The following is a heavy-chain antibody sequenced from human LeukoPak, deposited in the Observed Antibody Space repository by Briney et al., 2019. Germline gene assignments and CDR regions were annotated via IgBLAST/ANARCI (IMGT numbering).Heavy chain of an antibody. Sequence: GASVKVSCKASGYTFTGYYMHWVRQAPGQGLEWMGRINPNSGGTNYAQKFQGRVTMTRDTSISTAYTELSRLRSDDTAVYYCARDPPSSYYYYYGMDVWGQGTTVTVSS. D-gene: IGHD2-2*01. J-gene: IGHJ6*02. CDR3: ARDPPSSYYYYYGMDV. V-gene: IGHV1-2*06. CDR2: INPNSGGT. CDR1: GYTFTGYY.